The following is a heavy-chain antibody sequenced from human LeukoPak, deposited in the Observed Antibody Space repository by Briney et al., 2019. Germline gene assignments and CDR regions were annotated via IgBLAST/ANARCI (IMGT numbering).Heavy chain of an antibody. V-gene: IGHV1-2*02. CDR3: ARDLADNLEGPGN. CDR2: INPKSGGT. J-gene: IGHJ4*02. CDR1: GYTFTGYY. D-gene: IGHD2-15*01. Sequence: GASVKVSCKASGYTFTGYYIHWVRQAPGQGLDWVGWINPKSGGTHLVQKFQGRVTMTRDAYTSTAYMELSSLTSDDTAVYFCARDLADNLEGPGNWGQGTLVTVSS.